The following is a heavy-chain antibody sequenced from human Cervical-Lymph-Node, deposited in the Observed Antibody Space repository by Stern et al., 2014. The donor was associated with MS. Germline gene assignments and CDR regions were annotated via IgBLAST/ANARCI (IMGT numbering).Heavy chain of an antibody. D-gene: IGHD6-19*01. Sequence: DVQLLESGGGLVKPGGSLRLSCAASGLAFDNYNMNWVRQAPGKGLEWVSCISNSATYTDYADSVKGRFTISRDNAKNSLYLQMNSLRADDTAVYYCFSSGWYGGRHFDYWGQGSLVTVSS. CDR3: FSSGWYGGRHFDY. CDR1: GLAFDNYN. J-gene: IGHJ4*02. CDR2: ISNSATYT. V-gene: IGHV3-21*01.